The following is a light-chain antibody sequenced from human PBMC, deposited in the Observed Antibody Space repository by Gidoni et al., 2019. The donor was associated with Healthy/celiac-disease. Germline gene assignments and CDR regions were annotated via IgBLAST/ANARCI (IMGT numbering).Light chain of an antibody. CDR3: QQYYITPHT. V-gene: IGKV4-1*01. Sequence: DIAMTQSPDSLAVSLGERATINCKSSQSVLYSSNNKNYLAWYQQKPGQPPKLLIYWASTRESGVPDRFSGSGSGTDFILTISSLQAEDVAVYYCQQYYITPHTFGQGTKLEIK. CDR2: WAS. J-gene: IGKJ2*01. CDR1: QSVLYSSNNKNY.